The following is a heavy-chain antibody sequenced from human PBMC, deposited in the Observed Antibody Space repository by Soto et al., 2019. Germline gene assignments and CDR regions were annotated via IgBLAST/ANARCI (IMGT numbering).Heavy chain of an antibody. CDR1: GGSISSSSYY. CDR2: IYYSGST. D-gene: IGHD2-8*01. V-gene: IGHV4-39*01. Sequence: NPSETLSLTCTVSGGSISSSSYYWGWIRQPPGKGPEWIGSIYYSGSTYYNPSLKSRVTISVDTSKNQFSLKLSSVTAADTAVYYCASLGGYCTNGVCYNWFDPWGQGTLVTVSS. J-gene: IGHJ5*02. CDR3: ASLGGYCTNGVCYNWFDP.